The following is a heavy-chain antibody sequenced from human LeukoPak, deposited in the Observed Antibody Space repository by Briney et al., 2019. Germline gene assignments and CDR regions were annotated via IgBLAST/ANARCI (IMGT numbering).Heavy chain of an antibody. CDR1: GESFGGYS. J-gene: IGHJ5*02. CDR3: AVGETRYCTNGVCYRSLGWFDP. D-gene: IGHD2-8*01. CDR2: IYHSGST. Sequence: TLSLTCAVSGESFGGYSWSWIRQPPGKGLEWIGYIYHSGSTYYNPSLKSRVTISVDRSKNQFSLKLSSVTAADTAVYYCAVGETRYCTNGVCYRSLGWFDPWGQGTLVTVSS. V-gene: IGHV4-30-2*01.